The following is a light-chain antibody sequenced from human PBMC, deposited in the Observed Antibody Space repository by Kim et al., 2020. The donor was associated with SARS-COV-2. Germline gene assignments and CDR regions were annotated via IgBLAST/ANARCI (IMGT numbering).Light chain of an antibody. J-gene: IGLJ2*01. CDR2: QDS. V-gene: IGLV3-1*01. CDR3: QAWDGSTVV. CDR1: KLGDKY. Sequence: SYELTQPPSVSVSPGQTASITCSGDKLGDKYACWYQQKPGQSPVLVIYQDSKRPSGIPERFSGSNSGNTATLTISGTQSMDEADYYCQAWDGSTVVFGGGTKLNVL.